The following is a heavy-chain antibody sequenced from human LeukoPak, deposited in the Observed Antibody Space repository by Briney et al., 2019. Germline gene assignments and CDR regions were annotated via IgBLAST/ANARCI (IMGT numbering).Heavy chain of an antibody. Sequence: PSETLSLTCTVSGGSISSSSYYWDWIRQPPGKGLEWIGSIYYSGSTYYNPSLKSRVTISVDPYKNQSSLKLSSVTAADTAVYYCARHFTSFDYCGQGTLVTVSS. V-gene: IGHV4-39*01. CDR2: IYYSGST. CDR3: ARHFTSFDY. CDR1: GGSISSSSYY. J-gene: IGHJ4*02.